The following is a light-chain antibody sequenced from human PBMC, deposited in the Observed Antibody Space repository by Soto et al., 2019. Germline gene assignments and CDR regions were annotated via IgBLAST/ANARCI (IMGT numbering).Light chain of an antibody. CDR2: KTS. V-gene: IGKV1-5*03. CDR1: QSISSW. CDR3: QYYNNYCWA. Sequence: DIQLTQSPSTLSASVGDRVTITCRASQSISSWLAWYQQKPGKAPKFLIYKTSNLESGVPSRFSGSGSGTEFTLTVSSLPLDDFAPYYWQYYNNYCWAFGQGTKVEIK. J-gene: IGKJ1*01.